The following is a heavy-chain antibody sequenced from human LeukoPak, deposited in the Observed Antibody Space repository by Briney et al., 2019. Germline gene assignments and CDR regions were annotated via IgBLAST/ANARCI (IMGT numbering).Heavy chain of an antibody. CDR3: ASLGGTYDY. V-gene: IGHV4-59*08. CDR2: IYYSGTT. D-gene: IGHD1-26*01. CDR1: GGSITNYY. J-gene: IGHJ4*02. Sequence: SETLSLTCTVSGGSITNYYWSWIRQSPEKGLEWIGYIYYSGTTSYNPSLRSRVTISLDTSKNQVSLKLNSVTAADTAVYYCASLGGTYDYWGQGTLVTVSP.